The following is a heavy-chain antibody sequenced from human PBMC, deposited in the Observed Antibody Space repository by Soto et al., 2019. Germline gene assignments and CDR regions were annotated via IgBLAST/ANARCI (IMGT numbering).Heavy chain of an antibody. J-gene: IGHJ5*02. D-gene: IGHD3-10*01. CDR3: AREWNYGSGSYYNAGWFDP. V-gene: IGHV3-66*01. CDR1: GFTVSSNY. Sequence: GGSLRLSCAASGFTVSSNYMSWVRQAPGKGLEWVSVIYSGGSTYYADSVKGRFTISRDNSKNTLYLQMNSLRAEDTAVYYCAREWNYGSGSYYNAGWFDPWGQGTLVTVSS. CDR2: IYSGGST.